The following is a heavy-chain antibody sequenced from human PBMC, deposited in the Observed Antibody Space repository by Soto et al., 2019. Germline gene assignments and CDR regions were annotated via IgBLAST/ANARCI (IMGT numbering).Heavy chain of an antibody. CDR1: GFTFSNAW. CDR2: IKSKTDGGTT. J-gene: IGHJ4*02. V-gene: IGHV3-15*07. CDR3: TTGIDYDIFTGHVDH. D-gene: IGHD3-9*01. Sequence: GGSLRLSCAASGFTFSNAWMNWVRQAPGKGLEWVGRIKSKTDGGTTDYAAPVKGRFTISRDDSKNTLYLQMNSLKTEDTAVYYCTTGIDYDIFTGHVDHWGQGTLVTVPS.